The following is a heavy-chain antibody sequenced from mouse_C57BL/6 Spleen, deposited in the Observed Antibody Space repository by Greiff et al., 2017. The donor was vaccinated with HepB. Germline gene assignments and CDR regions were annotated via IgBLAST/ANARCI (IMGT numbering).Heavy chain of an antibody. V-gene: IGHV5-17*01. CDR2: ISSGSSTI. CDR1: GFTFSDYG. D-gene: IGHD1-1*01. Sequence: EVQLVESGGGLVKPGGSLKLSCAASGFTFSDYGMHWVRQAPEKGLEWVAYISSGSSTIYYADTVKGRFTISRDNAKNTLFLQMTSLRSEDTAMYYCARRLITTVVATDYAMDYWGQGTSVTVSS. J-gene: IGHJ4*01. CDR3: ARRLITTVVATDYAMDY.